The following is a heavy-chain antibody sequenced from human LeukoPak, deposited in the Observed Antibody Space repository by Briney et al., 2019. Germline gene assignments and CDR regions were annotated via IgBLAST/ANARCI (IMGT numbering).Heavy chain of an antibody. CDR3: ARHGYSSSWYALFDY. CDR2: IYYSGST. Sequence: PSETLSLTCTVSGGSISSSSYYWGWIRQPPGKGLEWIGSIYYSGSTNYNPSLKSRVTISVDTSKNQFSLKLSSVTAADTAVYYCARHGYSSSWYALFDYWGQGTLVTVSS. CDR1: GGSISSSSYY. J-gene: IGHJ4*02. V-gene: IGHV4-39*01. D-gene: IGHD6-13*01.